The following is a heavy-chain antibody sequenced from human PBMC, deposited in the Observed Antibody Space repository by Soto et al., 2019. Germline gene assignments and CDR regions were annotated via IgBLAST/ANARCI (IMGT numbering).Heavy chain of an antibody. CDR1: GFTFSSYS. CDR2: ISSSSSYI. CDR3: ARDNYYGSGSCDP. Sequence: EVQLVESGGGLVKPGGSLRLSCAASGFTFSSYSMNWVRQAPGKGLEWVSSISSSSSYIYYADSVKGRFTISRDNAKNSLNLQMNSLRAEDTAVYYCARDNYYGSGSCDPWGQGTLVTVSS. V-gene: IGHV3-21*01. J-gene: IGHJ5*02. D-gene: IGHD3-10*01.